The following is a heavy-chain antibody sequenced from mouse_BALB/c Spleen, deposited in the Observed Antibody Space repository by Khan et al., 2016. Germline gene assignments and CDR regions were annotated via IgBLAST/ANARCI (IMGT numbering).Heavy chain of an antibody. Sequence: EVQLQESGPGLVKPSQSLSLTCTVTGYSITSDYAWNWIRQFPGNKLECMGYISYSGGTTYNPSLKSRISITRDTSKNQFFLQLNSVTTDDTATYYCARSGALYGNFPYWGQGTLVTVSA. V-gene: IGHV3-2*02. CDR2: ISYSGGT. CDR1: GYSITSDYA. D-gene: IGHD2-1*01. J-gene: IGHJ3*01. CDR3: ARSGALYGNFPY.